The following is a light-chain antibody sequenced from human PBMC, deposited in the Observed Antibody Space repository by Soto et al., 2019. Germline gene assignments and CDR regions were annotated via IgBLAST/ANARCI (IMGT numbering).Light chain of an antibody. V-gene: IGKV3-20*01. Sequence: EIVLTQSPGTLSLSPGERVTLSCRASQSVSSNYLAWYQQKPGQAPRLLIYSASSRATGIPDRFSGSGSGTDFTRIINRLEPEDFAVYYCQQYGGSPRVTFGGGTKVEIK. CDR3: QQYGGSPRVT. CDR2: SAS. J-gene: IGKJ4*01. CDR1: QSVSSNY.